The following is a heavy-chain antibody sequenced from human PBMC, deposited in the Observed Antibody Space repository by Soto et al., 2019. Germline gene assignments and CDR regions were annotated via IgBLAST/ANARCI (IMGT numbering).Heavy chain of an antibody. Sequence: SETLSLTCSFSGDSVTSHYLTWIRQSPEKGLEWIGYMHYTGFSHYNPSLKSRLTISVDTSKNQFSLKLSSVTAADTAVYYCARGDEETGTTSSYYFDYWGQGTLVTVSS. CDR2: MHYTGFS. CDR1: GDSVTSHY. J-gene: IGHJ4*02. V-gene: IGHV4-59*02. CDR3: ARGDEETGTTSSYYFDY. D-gene: IGHD1-1*01.